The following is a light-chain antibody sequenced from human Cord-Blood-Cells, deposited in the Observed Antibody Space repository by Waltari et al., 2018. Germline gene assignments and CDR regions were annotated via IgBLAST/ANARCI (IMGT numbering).Light chain of an antibody. CDR1: SSNIGCNT. Sequence: QSVLTQPPSASGPPGQRVTISCSGSSSNIGCNTVNWSHKLPGRAPKLPIYSNNQRPSGVPDRFYRAKAGTSASLAISGLQAEDEADYHFAAWDDSLNGPVFGGGTKLTVL. CDR3: AAWDDSLNGPV. V-gene: IGLV1-44*01. J-gene: IGLJ3*02. CDR2: SNN.